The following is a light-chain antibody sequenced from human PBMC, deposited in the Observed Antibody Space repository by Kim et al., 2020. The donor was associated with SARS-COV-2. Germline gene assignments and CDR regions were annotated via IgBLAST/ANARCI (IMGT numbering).Light chain of an antibody. CDR3: LLAISGVRI. Sequence: QAVVTQEPSLTVSPGGTVTLTCGSSIGAVTSGHWPYWFQQKPDQAPRTLIYNTDRKHSWTPARFSGSLRGGKAALILSGARPEDEADYFCLLAISGVRIFGGGTQLTVL. CDR1: IGAVTSGHW. V-gene: IGLV7-46*01. J-gene: IGLJ2*01. CDR2: NTD.